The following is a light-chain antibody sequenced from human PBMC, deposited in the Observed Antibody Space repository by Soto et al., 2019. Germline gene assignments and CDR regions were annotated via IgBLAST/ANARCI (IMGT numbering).Light chain of an antibody. CDR2: YDS. J-gene: IGLJ2*01. Sequence: SYELTQPPSVSVAPGKTARITCGGNNIGSKSVHWYQQKPGQAPVLVIYYDSDRPSGIPERFSCSNSGNTATLTISRVGAGDEAAYYCQVWDSSSDHHVVFGGGTKLTVL. CDR3: QVWDSSSDHHVV. CDR1: NIGSKS. V-gene: IGLV3-21*04.